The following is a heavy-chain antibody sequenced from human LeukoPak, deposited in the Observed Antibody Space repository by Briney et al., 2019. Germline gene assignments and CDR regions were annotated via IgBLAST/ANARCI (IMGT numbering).Heavy chain of an antibody. D-gene: IGHD3-10*01. CDR1: GFTFSSYW. Sequence: GGSLRLSCVASGFTFSSYWMSWVRQAPGKGLEWVANIKQDGSEKYYVDSVEGRFTISRDNAKNSLYLQVNSLRVDDTAVYYCEKNRGSGSYYDYWGQGTLVTVSS. CDR3: EKNRGSGSYYDY. CDR2: IKQDGSEK. J-gene: IGHJ4*02. V-gene: IGHV3-7*01.